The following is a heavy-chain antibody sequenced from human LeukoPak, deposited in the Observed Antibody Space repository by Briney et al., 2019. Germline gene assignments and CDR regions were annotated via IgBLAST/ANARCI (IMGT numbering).Heavy chain of an antibody. D-gene: IGHD3-10*01. V-gene: IGHV1-24*01. CDR2: FDPEDGET. CDR3: ARGSEWFGESNAFDI. J-gene: IGHJ3*02. CDR1: GYTLTELS. Sequence: ASVKVSCKVSGYTLTELSMHWVRQAPGKGLEWMGGFDPEDGETIYAQKFQGRVTMTRDTSISTAYMELSRLRSDDTAVYYCARGSEWFGESNAFDIWGQGTMVTVSS.